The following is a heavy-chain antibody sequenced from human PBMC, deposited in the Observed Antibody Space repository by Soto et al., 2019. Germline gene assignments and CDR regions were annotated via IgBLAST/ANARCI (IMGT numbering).Heavy chain of an antibody. J-gene: IGHJ4*02. D-gene: IGHD3-3*01. CDR3: ARVGDMAYKD. Sequence: QVQLVESGGGLVKPGGSLRLSCAASGFTFSDHYMTWIRQAPGKGLEWLSYISSSGTTIYYAESVRGRFTISRDNAKNSLYLQMNSLRVEDSAVYYCARVGDMAYKDWGQGTPVTVSP. CDR1: GFTFSDHY. V-gene: IGHV3-11*01. CDR2: ISSSGTTI.